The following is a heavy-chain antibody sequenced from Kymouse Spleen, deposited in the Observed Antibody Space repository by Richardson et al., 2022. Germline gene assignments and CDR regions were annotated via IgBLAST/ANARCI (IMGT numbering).Heavy chain of an antibody. J-gene: IGHJ3*02. CDR1: GFTFSSYG. V-gene: IGHV3-33*01. Sequence: QVQLVESGGGVVQPGRSLRLSCAASGFTFSSYGMHWVRQAPGKGLEWVAVIWYDGSNKYYADSVKGRFTISRDNSKNTLYLQMNSLRAEDTAVYYCARDQGWNYDAFDIWGQGTMVTVSS. CDR3: ARDQGWNYDAFDI. CDR2: IWYDGSNK. D-gene: IGHD1-7*01.